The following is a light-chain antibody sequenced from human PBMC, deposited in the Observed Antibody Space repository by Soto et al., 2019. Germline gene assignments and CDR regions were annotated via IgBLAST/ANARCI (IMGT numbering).Light chain of an antibody. CDR3: HQYGSAPTWT. CDR1: QSVTSNY. CDR2: GAS. J-gene: IGKJ1*01. Sequence: IVLTQSPGTLSLSPGERATLSCRASQSVTSNYLAWYQQKPGQAPRLLIYGASSRATGIPDRFSGSGSGTDFTLSISRLEPEDFAVYYCHQYGSAPTWTFGQGTKVEIK. V-gene: IGKV3-20*01.